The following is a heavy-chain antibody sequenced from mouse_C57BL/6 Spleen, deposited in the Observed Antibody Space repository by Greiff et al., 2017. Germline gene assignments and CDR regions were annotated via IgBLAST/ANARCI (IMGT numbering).Heavy chain of an antibody. CDR1: GFTFTDYY. CDR2: IRNKANGYTT. D-gene: IGHD2-5*01. CDR3: ARHYSNSDYWYFDV. Sequence: EVHLVESGGGLVQPGGSLSLSCAASGFTFTDYYMSWVRQPPGKALEWLGFIRNKANGYTTEYSASVKGRFTISRDNSQSILYLQMNALRAEDSATYYGARHYSNSDYWYFDVWGTGTSVTVSS. V-gene: IGHV7-3*01. J-gene: IGHJ1*03.